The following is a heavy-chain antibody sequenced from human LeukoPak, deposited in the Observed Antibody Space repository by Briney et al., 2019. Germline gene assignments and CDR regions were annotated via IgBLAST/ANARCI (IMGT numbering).Heavy chain of an antibody. J-gene: IGHJ4*02. D-gene: IGHD5-18*01. Sequence: SETLSLTCIVSGGSISNYYWSWIRQPAGKGLEWIGRIYTSGSTNYNPSLKSRVTMSVDTSKNQFSLKLTSVSAADTAVYYCARGSGYSYGYPFDYWGQGTLVTVSS. V-gene: IGHV4-4*07. CDR1: GGSISNYY. CDR2: IYTSGST. CDR3: ARGSGYSYGYPFDY.